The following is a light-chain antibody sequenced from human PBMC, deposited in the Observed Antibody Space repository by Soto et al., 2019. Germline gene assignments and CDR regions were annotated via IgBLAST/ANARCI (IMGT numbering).Light chain of an antibody. CDR1: PISSN. V-gene: IGKV3-15*01. CDR3: QQYNNWPYT. Sequence: VVTQSPASLSVSPGDRVTISCRAGPISSNLAWHQQRPGQAPRLLIYGASVRATGVPARFSGSGSGTEFTLTINSLQSGDYAVYFCQQYNNWPYTFGQGTKVDIK. J-gene: IGKJ2*01. CDR2: GAS.